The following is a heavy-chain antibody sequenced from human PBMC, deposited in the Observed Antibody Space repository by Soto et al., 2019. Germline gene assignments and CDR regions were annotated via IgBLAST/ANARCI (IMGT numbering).Heavy chain of an antibody. CDR1: GFTVSGYW. J-gene: IGHJ4*02. V-gene: IGHV3-7*05. CDR3: ARDLSVAGELDY. Sequence: PGGSLRLSCAASGFTVSGYWMSWVRQAPGKGLEWVANIKQDGSEKYYVDSVKGRFTISRDNAKNSLYLQMNSLRAEDTAVYYCARDLSVAGELDYWGQGTLVTVSS. D-gene: IGHD6-19*01. CDR2: IKQDGSEK.